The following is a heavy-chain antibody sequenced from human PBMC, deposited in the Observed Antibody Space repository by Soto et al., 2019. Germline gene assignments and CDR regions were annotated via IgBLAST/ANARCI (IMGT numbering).Heavy chain of an antibody. CDR3: AKETTCSGGSCPPGAFDI. D-gene: IGHD2-15*01. Sequence: ASVKVSCKASGYTFTSYYMHWVRQAPGQGLEWMGIINPSGGSTSYAQKFQGRVTMTRDTSTSTVYMELSSLRSEDTAVYYCAKETTCSGGSCPPGAFDIWGQGTMVTVSS. CDR2: INPSGGST. V-gene: IGHV1-46*01. J-gene: IGHJ3*02. CDR1: GYTFTSYY.